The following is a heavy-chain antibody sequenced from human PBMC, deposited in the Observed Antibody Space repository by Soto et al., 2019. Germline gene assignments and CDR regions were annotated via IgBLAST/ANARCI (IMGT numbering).Heavy chain of an antibody. CDR2: ISGSGIST. D-gene: IGHD4-4*01. CDR1: GFTFSTYP. J-gene: IGHJ6*02. Sequence: EAQLLESGGGLVQPGGSLRLSCAASGFTFSTYPMSWVRQAPGKGLEWVSGISGSGISTYYTDSVKGRFTISRDNSKNTVLLQMNSLRDEDTAVYYCGKPPVITASYYYYDIDVWGQGTTVTVSS. CDR3: GKPPVITASYYYYDIDV. V-gene: IGHV3-23*01.